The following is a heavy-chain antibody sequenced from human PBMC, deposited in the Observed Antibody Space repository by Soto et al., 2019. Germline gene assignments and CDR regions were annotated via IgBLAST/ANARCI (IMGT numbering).Heavy chain of an antibody. CDR3: AKVREESGYDNGVFDS. Sequence: GGSLRLSCAASGFTFSSYAMSWVRQAPGKGLEWVSVISGSGGSTNYADSVKGRFTISRDNSKNTLYLQMNNLRGEDTAVYYCAKVREESGYDNGVFDSWGQETLVTVSS. D-gene: IGHD5-12*01. CDR2: ISGSGGST. CDR1: GFTFSSYA. V-gene: IGHV3-23*01. J-gene: IGHJ4*02.